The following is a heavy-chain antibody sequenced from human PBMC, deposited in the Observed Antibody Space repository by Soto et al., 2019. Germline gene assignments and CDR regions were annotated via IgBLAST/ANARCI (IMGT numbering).Heavy chain of an antibody. J-gene: IGHJ5*02. V-gene: IGHV4-39*01. CDR2: FFIGGNT. CDR3: ARTTVTTLAWFEWFDP. Sequence: SETLSLTCTVSGGSITVDSISRNTYYWGWMRQPPGKGLEWIASFFIGGNTYYNPSLKSRVTTSVDTSKNQFSLKLSSVTAADTAVYYCARTTVTTLAWFEWFDPWGQGTLVTVS. D-gene: IGHD4-17*01. CDR1: GGSITVDSISRNTYY.